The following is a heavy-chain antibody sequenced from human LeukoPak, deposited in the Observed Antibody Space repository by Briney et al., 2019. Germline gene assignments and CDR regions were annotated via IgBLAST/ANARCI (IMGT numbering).Heavy chain of an antibody. Sequence: NPSETLSLTCTVSGGSISSFYWSWIRQPPGKGLEWIGYIYYSGSANYNPSLKSRVAISVDTSKKQFSLKLTSVTAADTAVYFCARETSSYPYYFDYWGQGTLVTVSS. J-gene: IGHJ4*02. CDR3: ARETSSYPYYFDY. CDR1: GGSISSFY. V-gene: IGHV4-59*01. CDR2: IYYSGSA. D-gene: IGHD2-2*02.